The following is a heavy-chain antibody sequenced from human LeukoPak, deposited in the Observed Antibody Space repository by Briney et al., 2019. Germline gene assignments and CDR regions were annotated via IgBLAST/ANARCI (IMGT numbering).Heavy chain of an antibody. Sequence: PSETLSLTCTVSGGSISSSGYYWGWIRQPPGKGLEWIASIYYSGSTYYNPSLKSRVTISVDTSKNQLSLKLSSLTATDTAVYYCARHEYSGSYYGLTWFDPWGQGTLVTVSS. CDR2: IYYSGST. CDR1: GGSISSSGYY. D-gene: IGHD1-26*01. V-gene: IGHV4-39*01. CDR3: ARHEYSGSYYGLTWFDP. J-gene: IGHJ5*02.